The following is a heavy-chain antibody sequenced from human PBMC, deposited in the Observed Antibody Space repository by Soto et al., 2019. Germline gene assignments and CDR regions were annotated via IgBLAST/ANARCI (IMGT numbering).Heavy chain of an antibody. CDR3: AMFSRVGVYAWPNY. CDR2: ISGSGSGT. V-gene: IGHV3-23*01. Sequence: EVLLLESRGGLVQPGGSLRLSCAASGITFAHYAMTWVRQAPGKGLEWVSAISGSGSGTYYADSVKVRFNVSRDNSYNTLCLQMNPLRADDTAVQFSAMFSRVGVYAWPNYLCQGTLVTVSS. D-gene: IGHD2-8*01. CDR1: GITFAHYA. J-gene: IGHJ4*02.